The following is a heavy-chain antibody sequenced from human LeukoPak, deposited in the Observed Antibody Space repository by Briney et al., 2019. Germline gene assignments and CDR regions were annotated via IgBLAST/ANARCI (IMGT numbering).Heavy chain of an antibody. CDR1: GYSFTSYW. J-gene: IGHJ6*02. D-gene: IGHD2-2*01. Sequence: GESLKISCKGSGYSFTSYWIGWVRQMPGKGLEWMGIIYPGDSDTRYSPSFQGQVTISADKSISTAYLRWSSLKASDTAMYYCARVRYCSSTSCYQMDVWGQGTTVTVSS. CDR3: ARVRYCSSTSCYQMDV. CDR2: IYPGDSDT. V-gene: IGHV5-51*01.